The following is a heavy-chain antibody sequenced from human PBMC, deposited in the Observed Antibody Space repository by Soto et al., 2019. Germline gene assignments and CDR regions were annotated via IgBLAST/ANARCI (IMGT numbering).Heavy chain of an antibody. CDR3: SRQVNFLWFGGAAYYFDY. CDR1: GGSISSSSYY. CDR2: IYYSGST. D-gene: IGHD3-10*01. Sequence: QLQLQESGPGLVKPSETLSLTCTVSGGSISSSSYYWGWIRQPPGKGLEWIGSIYYSGSTYYNPSLKSRVTISADTSKNQFSLKVSSVTAADTAVYYCSRQVNFLWFGGAAYYFDYWGQGTLVTVSS. J-gene: IGHJ4*02. V-gene: IGHV4-39*01.